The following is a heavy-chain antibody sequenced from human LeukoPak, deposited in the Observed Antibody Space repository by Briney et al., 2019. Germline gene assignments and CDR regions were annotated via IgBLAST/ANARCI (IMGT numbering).Heavy chain of an antibody. J-gene: IGHJ3*02. CDR1: GFTFSSYW. CDR3: ARRGYYDFWSGLDAFDI. CDR2: IKQDGSER. D-gene: IGHD3-3*01. V-gene: IGHV3-7*01. Sequence: GGSLRLSCAASGFTFSSYWMSWVRQAPGKGLEWVANIKQDGSERYYVDSVKGRFTISRDNAKNSLYLQMNSLRAEDTAVYYCARRGYYDFWSGLDAFDIWGQGTMVTVSS.